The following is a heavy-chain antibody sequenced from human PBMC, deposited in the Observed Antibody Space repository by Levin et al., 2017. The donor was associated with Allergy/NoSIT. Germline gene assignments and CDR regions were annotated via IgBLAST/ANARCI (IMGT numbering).Heavy chain of an antibody. D-gene: IGHD3-9*01. CDR1: GGSFSGSS. J-gene: IGHJ3*02. CDR2: IHHSGST. V-gene: IGHV4-34*01. Sequence: SQTLSLTCAVYGGSFSGSSWSWVRQPPGMGLEWIGEIHHSGSTNYNPSLKSRVTLSVDTSKNQFSLKLSSVTAADTAVYFCARGLIKSLTAYNAFDIWGQGTMVTVSS. CDR3: ARGLIKSLTAYNAFDI.